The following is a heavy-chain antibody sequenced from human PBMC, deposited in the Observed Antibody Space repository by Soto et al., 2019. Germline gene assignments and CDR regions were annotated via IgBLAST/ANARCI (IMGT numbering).Heavy chain of an antibody. D-gene: IGHD1-1*01. V-gene: IGHV3-66*01. CDR3: ARGSNSNNWKLFHY. J-gene: IGHJ4*02. CDR1: GFTISSNY. Sequence: EVQLVESGGGLVQPGGSLRLSCAVTGFTISSNYMNWVRQAPGKGLEWVSVMYAAGSTYYEDSAKSSINISRNNSKNTMYLQMTRLSGEDTAVYYCARGSNSNNWKLFHYWGQGTLVTVSS. CDR2: MYAAGST.